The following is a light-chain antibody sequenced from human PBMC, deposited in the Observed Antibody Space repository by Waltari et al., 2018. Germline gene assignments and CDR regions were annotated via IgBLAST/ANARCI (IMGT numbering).Light chain of an antibody. CDR1: QSVRDN. CDR2: GAS. Sequence: EIVLTQSPAILSVSPGEGATLSCRASQSVRDNLAWYQHKPGQAPRLLIFGASTRATGFPARFSGSGSGTEFTLTITSLQSEDIATYYCQQYDNLPPTFGQGTKLEIK. V-gene: IGKV3-15*01. CDR3: QQYDNLPPT. J-gene: IGKJ2*01.